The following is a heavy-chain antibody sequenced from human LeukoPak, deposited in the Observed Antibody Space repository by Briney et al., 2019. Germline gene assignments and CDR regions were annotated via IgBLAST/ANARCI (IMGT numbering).Heavy chain of an antibody. CDR3: ARHTRGKDIVVVPAAMSTYGMDV. Sequence: SETLSLTCAVYGGSFSGYYWSWIRQPPGKGLEWIGEINHSGSTNYNPSLKSRVTISVDTSKNQFSLKLSSVTAADTAVYYCARHTRGKDIVVVPAAMSTYGMDVWGQGTTVTVPS. V-gene: IGHV4-34*01. J-gene: IGHJ6*02. CDR2: INHSGST. CDR1: GGSFSGYY. D-gene: IGHD2-2*01.